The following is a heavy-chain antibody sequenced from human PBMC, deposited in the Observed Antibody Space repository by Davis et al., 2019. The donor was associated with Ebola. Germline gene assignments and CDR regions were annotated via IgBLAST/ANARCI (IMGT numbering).Heavy chain of an antibody. V-gene: IGHV1-46*01. CDR3: GVMVSPTFGGNYYYGMDV. Sequence: AASVKVSCKAYGYTFTRYFMHWVRQAPGQGLEWMGIIHTGGGTTSYAQKFQGRVTMTRDTSTSTVYMELSSLRSEDTAVYYCGVMVSPTFGGNYYYGMDVWGQGTTVSVSS. J-gene: IGHJ6*02. D-gene: IGHD2/OR15-2a*01. CDR1: GYTFTRYF. CDR2: IHTGGGTT.